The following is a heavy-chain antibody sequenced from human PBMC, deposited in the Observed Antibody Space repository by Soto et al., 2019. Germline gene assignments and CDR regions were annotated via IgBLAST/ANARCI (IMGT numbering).Heavy chain of an antibody. J-gene: IGHJ1*01. CDR3: ASPYYYGSGSYYNLEYFQH. CDR2: IIPIFGTA. D-gene: IGHD3-10*01. CDR1: GGTFSSYA. V-gene: IGHV1-69*01. Sequence: QVQLVQSGAEVKKPGSSVKVSCKASGGTFSSYAISWVRQAPGQGLEWMGGIIPIFGTANYAQKFQGRVTLTADESTSTAYMELSSLRSEDTAVYYCASPYYYGSGSYYNLEYFQHWGQGTLVTVSS.